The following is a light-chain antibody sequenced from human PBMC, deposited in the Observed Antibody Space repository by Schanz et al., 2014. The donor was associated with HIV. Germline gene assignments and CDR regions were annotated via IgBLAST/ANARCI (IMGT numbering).Light chain of an antibody. Sequence: IQLTQSPSSLSAFVGDRVTITCRASQGISSYLAWYQQKPGKAPKLLIYAASSLQSGVPSRFSGSGSGTDFTLTISSLQPEDFATYYCQQSYTFGPGTKVDIK. V-gene: IGKV1-39*01. J-gene: IGKJ3*01. CDR3: QQSYT. CDR2: AAS. CDR1: QGISSY.